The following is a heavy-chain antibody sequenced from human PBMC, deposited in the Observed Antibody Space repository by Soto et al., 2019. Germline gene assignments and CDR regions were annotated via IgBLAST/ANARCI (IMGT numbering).Heavy chain of an antibody. J-gene: IGHJ4*02. V-gene: IGHV3-33*01. CDR3: ARDLIFGVGPPGY. CDR1: GFTFSSYG. Sequence: QVQLVESGGGVVQPGRSLRLSCAASGFTFSSYGMHWVRQAPGKGLEWVAVIWYDGSNKYYADSVKGRFTIARDNSKHTLYLQMNSLRAEDTAVYYCARDLIFGVGPPGYWGQGTLVTVSS. D-gene: IGHD3-3*01. CDR2: IWYDGSNK.